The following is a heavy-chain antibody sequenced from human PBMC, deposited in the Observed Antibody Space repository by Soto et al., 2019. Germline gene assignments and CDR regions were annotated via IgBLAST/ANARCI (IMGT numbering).Heavy chain of an antibody. D-gene: IGHD6-19*01. CDR2: INSDGSST. Sequence: GGSLRLSCAASGFTFSSYWMHWVRQAPGKGLVWVSRINSDGSSTSYADSVKGRFTISRDNAKNTLYLQMNSLRAEDTAVYYCARSSGWYYYYGMDVWGQGTTVTVSS. CDR3: ARSSGWYYYYGMDV. V-gene: IGHV3-74*01. J-gene: IGHJ6*02. CDR1: GFTFSSYW.